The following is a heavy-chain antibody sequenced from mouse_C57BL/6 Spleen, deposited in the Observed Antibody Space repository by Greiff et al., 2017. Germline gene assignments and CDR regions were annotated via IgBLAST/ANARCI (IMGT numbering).Heavy chain of an antibody. D-gene: IGHD1-1*01. CDR3: ARGGSSYFDY. J-gene: IGHJ2*01. CDR1: GFTFSDYY. Sequence: EVKLMESEGGLVQPGSSMKLSCTASGFTFSDYYMAWVRQVPEKGLEWVANINYDGSSTYYLDSLKSRFIISRDNAKNILYLQMSSLKSEDTATYYCARGGSSYFDYWGQGTTRTVSS. V-gene: IGHV5-16*01. CDR2: INYDGSST.